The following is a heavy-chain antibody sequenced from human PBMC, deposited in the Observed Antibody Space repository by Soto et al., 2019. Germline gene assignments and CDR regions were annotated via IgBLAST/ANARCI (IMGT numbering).Heavy chain of an antibody. J-gene: IGHJ6*02. CDR2: IVGGSGNT. V-gene: IGHV1-58*01. D-gene: IGHD3-3*01. CDR3: AAVHYDFCSGPAADYYGLDV. Sequence: ASVKVSCKASGFTFTSSAVQWVRQARGQRLEWMGWIVGGSGNTNYAQKFQERVTITRDMSTSTAYMELSSLRSEDTAVYYCAAVHYDFCSGPAADYYGLDVWGQGTTVTVSS. CDR1: GFTFTSSA.